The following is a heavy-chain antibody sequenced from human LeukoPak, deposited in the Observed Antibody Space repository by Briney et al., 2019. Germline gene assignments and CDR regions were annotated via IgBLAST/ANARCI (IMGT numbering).Heavy chain of an antibody. J-gene: IGHJ6*02. CDR3: ARDAVGMDV. Sequence: PGRSLRISCAASGFTFSSYAIDWVRKAPGKGLEWVAVISSDGSSVYYAESVTGRFTISRDNSKNTQYLQMNSLRLEDTAVYYCARDAVGMDVRGQGTTVTVAS. CDR1: GFTFSSYA. CDR2: ISSDGSSV. V-gene: IGHV3-30*04.